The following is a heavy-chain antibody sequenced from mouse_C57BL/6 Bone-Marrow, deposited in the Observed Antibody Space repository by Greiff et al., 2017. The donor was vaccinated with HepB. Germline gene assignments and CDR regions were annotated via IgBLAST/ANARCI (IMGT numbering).Heavy chain of an antibody. CDR3: ARTRYYYGRWGYAMDY. Sequence: VKVVESGPGLVAPSQSLSITCTVSGFSLTSYGVHWVRQPPGKGLEWLVVIWSDGSTTYNSALKSSLSISKDNSKSHVFLKMNSRQTDDTAKYYCARTRYYYGRWGYAMDYWGQGTSVTVAS. CDR2: IWSDGST. D-gene: IGHD1-1*01. CDR1: GFSLTSYG. J-gene: IGHJ4*01. V-gene: IGHV2-6*03.